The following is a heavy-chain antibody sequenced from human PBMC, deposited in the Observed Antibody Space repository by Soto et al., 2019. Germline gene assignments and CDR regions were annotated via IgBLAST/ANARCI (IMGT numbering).Heavy chain of an antibody. CDR2: ISSSSSYI. Sequence: EVQLVESGGGLVKPGGSLRLSCAASGFTFSSYSMNWVRQAPGKGLEWVSSISSSSSYIYYADSVKGRFTISRDNAKNSLYLQMNGLRAEDTAVYYCARDFTVRGYWGQGTLVTVSS. CDR3: ARDFTVRGY. J-gene: IGHJ4*02. CDR1: GFTFSSYS. V-gene: IGHV3-21*01. D-gene: IGHD4-17*01.